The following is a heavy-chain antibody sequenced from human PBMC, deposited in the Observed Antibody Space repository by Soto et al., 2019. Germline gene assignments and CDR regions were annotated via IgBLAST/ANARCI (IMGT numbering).Heavy chain of an antibody. D-gene: IGHD6-13*01. J-gene: IGHJ6*02. CDR2: INHSGST. Sequence: SETLSLTCAVYGGSFSGYYWSWIRQPPGKGLEWIGEINHSGSTNYNPSLKSRVTISVDTSKNQFSLNLSSVTAADTAVYYWASRPRGILPRGAAAVSRFYNSGMDVWGQGTTVTVSS. CDR3: ASRPRGILPRGAAAVSRFYNSGMDV. CDR1: GGSFSGYY. V-gene: IGHV4-34*01.